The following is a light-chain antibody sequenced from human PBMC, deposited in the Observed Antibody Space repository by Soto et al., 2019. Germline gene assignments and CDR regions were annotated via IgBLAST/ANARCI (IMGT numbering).Light chain of an antibody. CDR2: AAS. V-gene: IGKV1-39*01. CDR3: QQSFSTPFT. J-gene: IGKJ3*01. CDR1: QIISSY. Sequence: DIQMTQSPSSLSASVGDRVTISCRSSQIISSYLNWYQQKPGKAPKLLIYAASSLHSGGPSRFSGSGSGTDFTLTIVNLQPEDFATYFCQQSFSTPFTFGPGTKVDI.